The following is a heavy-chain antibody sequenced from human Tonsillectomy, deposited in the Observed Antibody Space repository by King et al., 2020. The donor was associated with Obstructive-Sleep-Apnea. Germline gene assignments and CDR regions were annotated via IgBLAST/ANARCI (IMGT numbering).Heavy chain of an antibody. D-gene: IGHD3-22*01. V-gene: IGHV3-33*01. J-gene: IGHJ4*02. Sequence: VQLVESGGGVVQPGRSLRLSCAASGFTFSSYGMHWVRQAPGKGLEWVAVIWYDGSNKYYADSVKGRFTISRDNSKNTLYLQMNSLRAEDTAVYYCARGDPILYYDSSGVRGAFDYWGQGTLVTVSS. CDR3: ARGDPILYYDSSGVRGAFDY. CDR1: GFTFSSYG. CDR2: IWYDGSNK.